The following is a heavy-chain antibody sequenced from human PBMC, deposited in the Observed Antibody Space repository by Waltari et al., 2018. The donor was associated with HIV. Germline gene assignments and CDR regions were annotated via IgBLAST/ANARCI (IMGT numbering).Heavy chain of an antibody. CDR2: IHYTGYT. V-gene: IGHV4-39*01. CDR3: ARHKDYYYEPTALFLV. Sequence: HLQLPESGPGLVKPSETLSLTCSVSDGSIDASSFSWGWVRQSPGRGLEWIGSIHYTGYTYYNPSLESRVTVSVDTARNQFSLSLNSVTAADTALYYCARHKDYYYEPTALFLVWGRGLLVTVSS. J-gene: IGHJ4*02. CDR1: DGSIDASSFS. D-gene: IGHD3-22*01.